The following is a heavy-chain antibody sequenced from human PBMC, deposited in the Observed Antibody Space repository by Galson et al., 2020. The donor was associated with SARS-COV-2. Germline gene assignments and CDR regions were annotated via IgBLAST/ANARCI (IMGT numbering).Heavy chain of an antibody. V-gene: IGHV3-33*01. D-gene: IGHD6-13*01. CDR3: AAAGHGGNPYDYGMGV. Sequence: GGSLRLSCAASGFTFSYYGMHWVRQAPGKGLEWVSVIWHDGNKKYYVDSVKGCFTSSRDNSKSTLYLHMNSLRDEDTAVYYCAAAGHGGNPYDYGMGVWGQGTTVTVCS. CDR2: IWHDGNKK. J-gene: IGHJ6*02. CDR1: GFTFSYYG.